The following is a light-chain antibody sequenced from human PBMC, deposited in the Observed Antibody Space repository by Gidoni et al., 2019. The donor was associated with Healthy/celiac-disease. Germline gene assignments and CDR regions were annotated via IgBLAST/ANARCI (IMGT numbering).Light chain of an antibody. V-gene: IGKV1-39*01. J-gene: IGKJ4*01. CDR3: QQSYSTLT. CDR1: QSISSY. Sequence: DIHMIQSPSSLSASVGDRVTITCRASQSISSYLDWYQQKPGKAPKLLIYAASSLQSGVPSRFSGSGSGTDFTLTISSLQPEEFATYYCQQSYSTLTFGGGTKVEIK. CDR2: AAS.